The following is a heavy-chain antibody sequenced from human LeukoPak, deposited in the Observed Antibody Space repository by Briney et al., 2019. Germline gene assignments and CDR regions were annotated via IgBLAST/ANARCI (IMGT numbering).Heavy chain of an antibody. V-gene: IGHV3-11*04. Sequence: PGGSLRLSCAASGFTFTDYYMNWIRQAPGKGLEWVSYISNSGSTIYYADSVKGRFTISRDNAKNSLYLQMNSLRAEDTAVYYCARVTIYSPTDYWGQGTLVTVSS. J-gene: IGHJ4*02. D-gene: IGHD4-11*01. CDR3: ARVTIYSPTDY. CDR2: ISNSGSTI. CDR1: GFTFTDYY.